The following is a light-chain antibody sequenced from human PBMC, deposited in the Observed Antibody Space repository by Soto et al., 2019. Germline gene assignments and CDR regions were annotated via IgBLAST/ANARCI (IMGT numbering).Light chain of an antibody. V-gene: IGLV2-23*02. J-gene: IGLJ1*01. CDR3: CSYAGRTTL. CDR2: EVN. CDR1: SSDVGSFNF. Sequence: QSVLTQPASVSGSPGLSITISCTGTSSDVGSFNFVSWYQQHPGNAPKLIIYEVNKRPSGVFNRFSGSQSGNTASLTISGLQAEDEADYYCCSYAGRTTLFGTGTKVNVL.